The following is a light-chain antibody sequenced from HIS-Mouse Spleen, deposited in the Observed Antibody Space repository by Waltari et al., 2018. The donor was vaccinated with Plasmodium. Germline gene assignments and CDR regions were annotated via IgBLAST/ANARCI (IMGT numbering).Light chain of an antibody. CDR1: AFPTKY. CDR2: EES. J-gene: IGLJ3*02. Sequence: VLTQPPSVSVSPGQTARITCSGDAFPTKYAYWYQQKSGQAPVLVIYEESKRPSGIPGRFSGSSSGTMATLTISGAQVEDEADYYCYSTDSSGNHRVFGGGTKLTVL. CDR3: YSTDSSGNHRV. V-gene: IGLV3-10*01.